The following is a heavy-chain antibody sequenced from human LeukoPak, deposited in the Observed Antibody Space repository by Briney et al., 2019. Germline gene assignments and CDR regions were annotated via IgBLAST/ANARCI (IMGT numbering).Heavy chain of an antibody. V-gene: IGHV1-46*02. CDR1: GNTFDGYY. CDR3: ARDASRGSGSPYNWFAP. J-gene: IGHJ5*02. CDR2: VDPTDGLT. D-gene: IGHD3-10*01. Sequence: ASVKVSCKASGNTFDGYYIHWVRQAPRQGLEWMGIVDPTDGLTTYSQNFQDRVTMTSDMSTSTVYMELSSLRSDDTAAYYCARDASRGSGSPYNWFAPWGQGTLVIVSS.